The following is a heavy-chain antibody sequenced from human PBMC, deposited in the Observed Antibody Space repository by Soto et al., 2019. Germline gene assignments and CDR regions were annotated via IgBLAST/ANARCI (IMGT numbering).Heavy chain of an antibody. CDR2: ILVDSHNT. V-gene: IGHV1-58*01. J-gene: IGHJ4*02. CDR3: ARDRRVVVALNY. CDR1: GFTFADSA. D-gene: IGHD2-15*01. Sequence: SVKVSCKASGFTFADSAVQWVRQARGQSLEWMGRILVDSHNTKPAQKFTERVTISWDVSASTAFMELRRLRSDDTAVYYCARDRRVVVALNYWGQGTLVTVSS.